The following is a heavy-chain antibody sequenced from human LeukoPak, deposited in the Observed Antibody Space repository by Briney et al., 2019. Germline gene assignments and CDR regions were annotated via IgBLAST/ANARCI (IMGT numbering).Heavy chain of an antibody. CDR1: GGFFSGYY. CDR3: ARATPLRYFDWLLHLPFDY. D-gene: IGHD3-9*01. Sequence: SETLSLTCAVYGGFFSGYYWSWIRQPPGKGLEWIGEINHSGSTNYNPSLKGRVTISVDTSKNQFSLKLNSVTAADTAVYYCARATPLRYFDWLLHLPFDYWGQGTLVTVSS. CDR2: INHSGST. J-gene: IGHJ4*02. V-gene: IGHV4-34*01.